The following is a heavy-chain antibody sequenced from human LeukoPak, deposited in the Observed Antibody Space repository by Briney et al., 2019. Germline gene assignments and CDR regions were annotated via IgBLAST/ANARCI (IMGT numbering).Heavy chain of an antibody. CDR1: GYTFTTYD. Sequence: ASVKVSCKASGYTFTTYDINWVRQATGQGLEWMGWMNPNSGNTGYAQKFQGRVTINRDTSINTAYMELSSLRSEDTAVYYCARDGIAAAGTSYYYYYMDVWGKGTTVTVSS. CDR3: ARDGIAAAGTSYYYYYMDV. CDR2: MNPNSGNT. J-gene: IGHJ6*03. D-gene: IGHD6-13*01. V-gene: IGHV1-8*03.